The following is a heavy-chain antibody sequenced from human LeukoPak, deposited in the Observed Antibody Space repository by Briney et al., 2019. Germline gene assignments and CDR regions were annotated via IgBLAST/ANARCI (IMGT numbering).Heavy chain of an antibody. J-gene: IGHJ4*02. CDR2: IIPILGIA. V-gene: IGHV1-69*04. D-gene: IGHD4-17*01. CDR1: AGTFSSYA. Sequence: SVKLSCKASAGTFSSYAISWVRQAPGQGLERMGGIIPILGIANYAQTFQGKVTITADKSTSTAYMELRSMRSEDTAVYYCAGLDAGDYVSVDDYFDYWGQGTLVTVSS. CDR3: AGLDAGDYVSVDDYFDY.